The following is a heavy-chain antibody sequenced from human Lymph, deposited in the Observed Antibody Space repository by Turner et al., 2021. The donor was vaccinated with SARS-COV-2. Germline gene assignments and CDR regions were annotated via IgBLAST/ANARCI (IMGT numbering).Heavy chain of an antibody. J-gene: IGHJ6*02. CDR1: GFTVSSNY. Sequence: EVQPVETGGGLIQPGGSLRLSCAASGFTVSSNYMTWVRQAPGKGLEWVSLIYSGGSTYYADSVKGRFTISRDNSKNTLYLQMNSLRAEDTAIYYCARDLQLYGMDVWGQGTTVTVSS. CDR2: IYSGGST. D-gene: IGHD1-1*01. V-gene: IGHV3-53*02. CDR3: ARDLQLYGMDV.